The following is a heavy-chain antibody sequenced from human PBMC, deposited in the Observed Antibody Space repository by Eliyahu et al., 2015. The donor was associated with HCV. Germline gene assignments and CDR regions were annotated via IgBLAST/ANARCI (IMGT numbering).Heavy chain of an antibody. CDR2: IIPIFGTA. Sequence: QVQLVQSGAEVKKPGSSVKVSCKASGGTFSSYAISWVRQAPGQGLEGMGGIIPIFGTANYAQKFQGRVTITADESTSTAYMELSSLRSEDTAVYYCAWLPDRAGTFYYYYGMDVWGQGTTVTVSS. J-gene: IGHJ6*02. CDR3: AWLPDRAGTFYYYYGMDV. CDR1: GGTFSSYA. D-gene: IGHD6-19*01. V-gene: IGHV1-69*01.